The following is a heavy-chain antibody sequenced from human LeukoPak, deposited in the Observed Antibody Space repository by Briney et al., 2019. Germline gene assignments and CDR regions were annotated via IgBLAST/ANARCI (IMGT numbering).Heavy chain of an antibody. CDR1: GGSISSYY. V-gene: IGHV4-34*01. D-gene: IGHD6-19*01. J-gene: IGHJ4*02. CDR2: INHSGST. CDR3: AREGAVDLKHFDF. Sequence: PSETLSLTCTVSGGSISSYYWSWIRQPPGKGLEWIGEINHSGSTNYNPSLKSRVTISVDTSKNQFSLKLSSVTAADTAVYYCAREGAVDLKHFDFWGQGTLVIVSS.